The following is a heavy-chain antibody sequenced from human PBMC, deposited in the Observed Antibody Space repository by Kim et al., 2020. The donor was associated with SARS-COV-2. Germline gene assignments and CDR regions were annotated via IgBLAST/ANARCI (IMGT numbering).Heavy chain of an antibody. CDR2: IIPIFGTP. CDR3: ARGTVVAAGPYYYGMDI. V-gene: IGHV1-69*13. D-gene: IGHD6-13*01. Sequence: SVKVSCKASGGTFSTYAISWVRQAPGQGLEWMGGIIPIFGTPNYAQKFQGRVTIIPDESTSKEYMELSSLTSEDTAVYLCARGTVVAAGPYYYGMDIWGQATTVTVSS. J-gene: IGHJ6*02. CDR1: GGTFSTYA.